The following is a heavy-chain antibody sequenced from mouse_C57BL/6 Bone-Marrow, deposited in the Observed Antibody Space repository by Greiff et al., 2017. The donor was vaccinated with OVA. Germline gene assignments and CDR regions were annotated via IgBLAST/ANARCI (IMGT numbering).Heavy chain of an antibody. CDR3: ARWGYYGSSPDWYFDV. CDR2: IRHKANGYTT. J-gene: IGHJ1*03. D-gene: IGHD1-1*01. CDR1: GFTFTDYY. Sequence: DVKLVESGGGLVQPGGSLSLSCAASGFTFTDYYMSWVRQPPGKALEWFGFIRHKANGYTTEYSASVKGRFTISRDNSQSILYLQMKALRAKDSATYYCARWGYYGSSPDWYFDVWGTGTTVTVSS. V-gene: IGHV7-3*01.